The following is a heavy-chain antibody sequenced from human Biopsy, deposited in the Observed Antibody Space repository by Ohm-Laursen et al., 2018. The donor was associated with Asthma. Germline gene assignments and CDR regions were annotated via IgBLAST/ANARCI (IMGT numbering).Heavy chain of an antibody. D-gene: IGHD4-17*01. V-gene: IGHV3-23*01. CDR2: ISGSGGST. CDR3: ATFPYGGYLPLDY. CDR1: GFTFSSYA. Sequence: SLRLSCSASGFTFSSYAMSWVRQAPGKGLEWVSAISGSGGSTYYADSAKGRFTISRDNSKNTLYLQMNSLRAEDTAVYYCATFPYGGYLPLDYWGQGTLVTVSS. J-gene: IGHJ4*02.